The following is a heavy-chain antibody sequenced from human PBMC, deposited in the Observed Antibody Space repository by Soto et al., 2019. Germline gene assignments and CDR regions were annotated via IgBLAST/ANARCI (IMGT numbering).Heavy chain of an antibody. D-gene: IGHD6-6*01. CDR1: GFTFSSYA. CDR2: ISGSGGST. V-gene: IGHV3-23*01. J-gene: IGHJ4*02. Sequence: GGSLRLSCAASGFTFSSYAMSWVRQAPGKGLEWVSAISGSGGSTYYADSVKGRFTISRDNSKNTLYLQMNSLRAEDTAVYYCAKDGIYSSSYRYFDYWGQGTLVTVSS. CDR3: AKDGIYSSSYRYFDY.